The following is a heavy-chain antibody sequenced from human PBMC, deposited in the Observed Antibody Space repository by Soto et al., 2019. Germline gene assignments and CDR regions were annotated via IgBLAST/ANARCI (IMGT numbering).Heavy chain of an antibody. J-gene: IGHJ3*02. D-gene: IGHD3-3*01. CDR2: IYYSGST. CDR1: GGSISSSSYY. CDR3: ARLNYLTIFGVVGAFDI. V-gene: IGHV4-39*01. Sequence: SQTLSLTCTVSGGSISSSSYYWGWIRQPPGKGLEWIGSIYYSGSTYYNPSLKSRVTISVDTSKNQFSLKLSSVTAADTAVYYCARLNYLTIFGVVGAFDIWGQGTMVTVSS.